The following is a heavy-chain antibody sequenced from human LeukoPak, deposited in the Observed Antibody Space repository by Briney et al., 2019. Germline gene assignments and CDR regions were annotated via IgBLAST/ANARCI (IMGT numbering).Heavy chain of an antibody. CDR2: IYPGDSDT. CDR1: GYSFTSYW. Sequence: GESLKISCKGSGYSFTSYWIGWVRQMPGKGLEWMGIIYPGDSDTRYSPSFQGQVTISADKSLSTAYLQWCSLKASDTAMYYCARYRVATTFDYWGQGALVTVSS. CDR3: ARYRVATTFDY. J-gene: IGHJ4*02. D-gene: IGHD5-12*01. V-gene: IGHV5-51*01.